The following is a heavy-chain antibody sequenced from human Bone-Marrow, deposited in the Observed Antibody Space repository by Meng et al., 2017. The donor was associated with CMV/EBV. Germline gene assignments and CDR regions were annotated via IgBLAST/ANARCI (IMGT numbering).Heavy chain of an antibody. D-gene: IGHD3-16*02. Sequence: SETLSLTCAVYGGPFSGYYWSWIRQPPGKGLEWIGEINHSGSTNYNPSLKSRVTISVDTSKNQFSLKLSSVTAADTAVYYCARAATYYDYVWGSYREYYFDYWGQGTLVTVSS. V-gene: IGHV4-34*01. CDR2: INHSGST. CDR3: ARAATYYDYVWGSYREYYFDY. J-gene: IGHJ4*02. CDR1: GGPFSGYY.